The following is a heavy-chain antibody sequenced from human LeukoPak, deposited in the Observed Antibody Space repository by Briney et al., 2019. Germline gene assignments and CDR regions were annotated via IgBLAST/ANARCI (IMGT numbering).Heavy chain of an antibody. V-gene: IGHV3-33*01. Sequence: GRSLRLSCAASGFTFSSYGMHWVRQAPGKGLKWVAVIWYDGSNKYYADSVKGRFTISRDNSKNTLYLQMNSLRAEDTAVYYCAREGARVTTLQYFDYWGQGTLVTVSS. CDR1: GFTFSSYG. J-gene: IGHJ4*02. CDR3: AREGARVTTLQYFDY. CDR2: IWYDGSNK. D-gene: IGHD2-21*02.